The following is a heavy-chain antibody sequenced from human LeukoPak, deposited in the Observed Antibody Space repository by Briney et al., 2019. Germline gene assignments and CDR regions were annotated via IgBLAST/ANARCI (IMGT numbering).Heavy chain of an antibody. CDR2: INPDGTDI. V-gene: IGHV3-74*01. CDR3: ARVFGPGLDEYFHL. D-gene: IGHD3-10*01. J-gene: IGHJ1*01. CDR1: GFTLSGAW. Sequence: GSLRLSCAASGFTLSGAWMHWVRQVPGKGLVWVSHINPDGTDIRYAGSVKGRFTISRDDAKNTLFLHMNSLRVEDTAVYYCARVFGPGLDEYFHLWGQGTLVTVPS.